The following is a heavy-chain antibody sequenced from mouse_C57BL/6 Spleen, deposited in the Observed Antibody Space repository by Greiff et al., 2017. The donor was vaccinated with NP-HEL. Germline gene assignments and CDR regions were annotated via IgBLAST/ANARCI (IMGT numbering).Heavy chain of an antibody. CDR2: IYPGDGDT. CDR3: ARRGGALYAMDY. J-gene: IGHJ4*01. V-gene: IGHV1-82*01. Sequence: VKLQESGPELVKPGASVKISCKASGYAFSSSWMNWVKQRPGKGLEWIGRIYPGDGDTNYNGKFKGKATLTADKSSSTAYMQLSSLTSEDSAVYFCARRGGALYAMDYWGQGTSVTVSS. CDR1: GYAFSSSW.